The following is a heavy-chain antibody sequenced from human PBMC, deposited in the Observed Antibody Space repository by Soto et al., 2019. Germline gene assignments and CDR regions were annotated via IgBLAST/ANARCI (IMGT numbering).Heavy chain of an antibody. J-gene: IGHJ3*02. D-gene: IGHD4-17*01. CDR3: ARFTVTTHGAAFDI. Sequence: GGSLRLSCAASGFTFSSYSMNWVRQAPGKGLEWVSYISSSSSTIYYADSVKGRFTISRDNAKNSLYLQMNSLRAEDTAVYYCARFTVTTHGAAFDIWGQGTMVTVSS. CDR1: GFTFSSYS. CDR2: ISSSSSTI. V-gene: IGHV3-48*01.